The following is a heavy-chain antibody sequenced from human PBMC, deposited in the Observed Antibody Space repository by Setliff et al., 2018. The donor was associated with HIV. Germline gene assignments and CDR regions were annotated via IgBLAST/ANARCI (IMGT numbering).Heavy chain of an antibody. J-gene: IGHJ4*02. Sequence: GVLKLSCAASGFTFSSYWMSWVRQAPGRGLEWVANIKQDGSEKYYVDSVKGRFTISRDNSNNTLYLQMNSLRAEDTAVYYCANLYWGQGTLVTVSS. CDR1: GFTFSSYW. V-gene: IGHV3-7*03. CDR2: IKQDGSEK. CDR3: ANLY.